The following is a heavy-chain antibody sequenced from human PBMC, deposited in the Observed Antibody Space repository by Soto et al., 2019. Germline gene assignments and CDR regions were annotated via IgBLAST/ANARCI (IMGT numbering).Heavy chain of an antibody. J-gene: IGHJ4*02. V-gene: IGHV4-39*01. CDR1: GGSISSSSYY. CDR3: ARRGSSGWYFY. CDR2: IYYSGST. Sequence: NPSDTLSLTCTVSGGSISSSSYYWGWIRQPPGKGLEWIGSIYYSGSTYYNPSLKSRVTISVDTSKNQFSLKLSSVTAADTAVYYCARRGSSGWYFYWGQGTLVTVSS. D-gene: IGHD6-19*01.